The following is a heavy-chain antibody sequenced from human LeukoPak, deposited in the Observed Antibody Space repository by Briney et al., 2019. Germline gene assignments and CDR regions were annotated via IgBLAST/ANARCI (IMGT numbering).Heavy chain of an antibody. CDR1: GGSISSYY. J-gene: IGHJ3*02. CDR2: ISYSGRT. Sequence: PSETLSLTCTVSGGSISSYYWSWIRQPPGKGLEWIGYISYSGRTNYNPSPKSRVTISIDTSKNQFSLKLRSVTAADTAIYYCARQGYDILTGYIDAFDIWGQGTMVTVSS. D-gene: IGHD3-9*01. V-gene: IGHV4-59*08. CDR3: ARQGYDILTGYIDAFDI.